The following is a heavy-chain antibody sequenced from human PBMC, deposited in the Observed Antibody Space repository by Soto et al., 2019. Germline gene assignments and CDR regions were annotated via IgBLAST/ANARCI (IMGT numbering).Heavy chain of an antibody. CDR2: IYYSGST. CDR1: GGSISSGGYY. Sequence: PSQTRSLTGTVSGGSISSGGYYWSSIRQHPGKGLEWIGYIYYSGSTYYNPSRKSRSTISVDTSKNQLSLKLSYVNDEDTAVYYCARGRITMIVFDMCFDPWGQGTLVTVSS. D-gene: IGHD3-22*01. J-gene: IGHJ5*02. V-gene: IGHV4-31*02. CDR3: ARGRITMIVFDMCFDP.